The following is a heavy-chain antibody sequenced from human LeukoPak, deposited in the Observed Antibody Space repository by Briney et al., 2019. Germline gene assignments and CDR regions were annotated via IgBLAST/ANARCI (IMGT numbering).Heavy chain of an antibody. CDR2: INTDGSST. CDR3: AKIGYNVNSDN. V-gene: IGHV3-74*01. J-gene: IGHJ4*02. CDR1: GFTFSSYW. Sequence: GGSLRLSCAASGFTFSSYWMHWVRQAPGKGLVWDSRINTDGSSTSYADSVKGRFTISRDNAKNTLYLQMNSLRAEDTAVYYCAKIGYNVNSDNWGQGTLVTVSP. D-gene: IGHD1-14*01.